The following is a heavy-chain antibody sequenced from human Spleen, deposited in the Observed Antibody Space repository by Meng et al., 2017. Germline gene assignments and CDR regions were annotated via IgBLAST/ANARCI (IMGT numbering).Heavy chain of an antibody. Sequence: SQTLSLTCAVYGGSLSGYSWNWIRQPPGKGLEWIGEINHSGSTNYNPSLESRATISVDTSQNNLSLKLSSVTAADSAVYYCARGPTTMAHDFDYWGQGTLVTVSS. CDR3: ARGPTTMAHDFDY. V-gene: IGHV4-34*01. J-gene: IGHJ4*02. CDR1: GGSLSGYS. D-gene: IGHD4-11*01. CDR2: INHSGST.